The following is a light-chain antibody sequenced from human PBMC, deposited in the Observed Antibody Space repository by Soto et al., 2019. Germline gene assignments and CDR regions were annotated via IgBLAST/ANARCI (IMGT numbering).Light chain of an antibody. Sequence: DIQMTQSPSTLSASVGDRVTITCRASQSISSWLAWYQQKPGKAPKLLIYKASSLESGVPSRFSGSGSGTEFTITISSLQPDDFASYYCQKYNSYSNTFGQGTKLEIK. CDR2: KAS. CDR1: QSISSW. V-gene: IGKV1-5*03. J-gene: IGKJ2*01. CDR3: QKYNSYSNT.